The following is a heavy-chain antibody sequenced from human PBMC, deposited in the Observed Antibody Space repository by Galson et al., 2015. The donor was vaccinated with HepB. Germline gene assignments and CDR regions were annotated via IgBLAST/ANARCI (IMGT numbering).Heavy chain of an antibody. Sequence: SLRLSCAASGFPFNNAWMTWVRQAPGMGREWVGRIKRKTDGATIDYAAPVKGRFTIARDDSKNRLYLQMNSLKPEDTAVYYCTTDVYYSTYWSWLDPWGQGTLVTVSS. D-gene: IGHD2-8*02. J-gene: IGHJ5*02. V-gene: IGHV3-15*01. CDR2: IKRKTDGATI. CDR1: GFPFNNAW. CDR3: TTDVYYSTYWSWLDP.